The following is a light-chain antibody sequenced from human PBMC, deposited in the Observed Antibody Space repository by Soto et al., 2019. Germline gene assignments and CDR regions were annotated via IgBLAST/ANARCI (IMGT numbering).Light chain of an antibody. J-gene: IGKJ1*01. CDR3: QQYNSAPRT. Sequence: DIQMTQSPSSLSASVGDRVTITCRASQGISDYLAWYQHTPGKVPKLLIYAASTLQSGVPSRFSGSGSGTDFTLTISSLPPEDVATYYCQQYNSAPRTFGQGTKVEIK. CDR2: AAS. V-gene: IGKV1-27*01. CDR1: QGISDY.